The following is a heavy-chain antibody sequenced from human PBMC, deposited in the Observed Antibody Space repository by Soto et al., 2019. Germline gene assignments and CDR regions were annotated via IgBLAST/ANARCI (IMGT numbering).Heavy chain of an antibody. CDR1: GGSISSSY. D-gene: IGHD2-2*01. CDR3: ARLHGYCISSSCHGHYAMDV. J-gene: IGHJ6*02. Sequence: SETLSLTCTVSGGSISSSYWSWIRQPPGKGLEWIGYIYDSGTTYYNPSLNSRVTVSVDTSKNQFSLKVTSVTAADTAVYYCARLHGYCISSSCHGHYAMDVWGQGTTVTVSS. V-gene: IGHV4-59*08. CDR2: IYDSGTT.